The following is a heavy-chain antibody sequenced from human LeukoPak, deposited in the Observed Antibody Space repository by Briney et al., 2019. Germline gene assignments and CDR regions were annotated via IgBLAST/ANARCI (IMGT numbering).Heavy chain of an antibody. Sequence: ASVKVSCKASGYTLTGYYMHWVRQAPGQGVEWRGWINPNSGGTNYAQKFQGRVTMTRDTSISTAYMELSRLRSDDTAVYYCARVVAARIGGYYMDVWGKGTTVTVSS. CDR1: GYTLTGYY. CDR2: INPNSGGT. V-gene: IGHV1-2*02. D-gene: IGHD2-15*01. CDR3: ARVVAARIGGYYMDV. J-gene: IGHJ6*03.